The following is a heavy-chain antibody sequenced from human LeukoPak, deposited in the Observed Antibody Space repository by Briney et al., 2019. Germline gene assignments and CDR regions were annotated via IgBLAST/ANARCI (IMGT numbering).Heavy chain of an antibody. CDR1: GGSFSGYY. V-gene: IGHV4-34*01. CDR2: INHSGST. J-gene: IGHJ4*02. Sequence: SETLSLTCAVYGGSFSGYYWSWIRQPPGKGLEWIGEINHSGSTNYNPSLKSRVTMSVDTSKNQFSLKLSSVTAADTAVYYCARAAAGIFDYWGQGTLVTVSS. D-gene: IGHD6-13*01. CDR3: ARAAAGIFDY.